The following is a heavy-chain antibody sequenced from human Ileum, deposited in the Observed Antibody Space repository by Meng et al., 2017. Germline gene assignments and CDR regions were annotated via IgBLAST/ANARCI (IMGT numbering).Heavy chain of an antibody. CDR3: AHSSPTVVRGVARIWYFFDY. CDR2: IYWDDDE. Sequence: SGPTLVKPTQTLTLTCTFSGFSLSTSGVGVGWIRQPPGKALEWLALIYWDDDEHYSPSLRNRLTITKDTPKNQVVLTMTNVDPVDTATYYCAHSSPTVVRGVARIWYFFDYWGQGTLVTVSS. D-gene: IGHD3-10*01. J-gene: IGHJ4*02. CDR1: GFSLSTSGVG. V-gene: IGHV2-5*02.